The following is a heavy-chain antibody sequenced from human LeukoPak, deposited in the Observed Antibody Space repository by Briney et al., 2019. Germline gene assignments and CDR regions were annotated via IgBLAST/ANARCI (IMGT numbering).Heavy chain of an antibody. CDR3: AKDSFDGFDY. D-gene: IGHD3-9*01. J-gene: IGHJ4*02. CDR2: IRYDGSNK. CDR1: GFTFSSYG. V-gene: IGHV3-30*02. Sequence: PGGSLRLSCAASGFTFSSYGMHWVRQAPGKGLEWVAFIRYDGSNKYYADSVKGRFTISRDNSKNTLYLQMNRLRVEDTAVYYCAKDSFDGFDYWGQGTLVTVSS.